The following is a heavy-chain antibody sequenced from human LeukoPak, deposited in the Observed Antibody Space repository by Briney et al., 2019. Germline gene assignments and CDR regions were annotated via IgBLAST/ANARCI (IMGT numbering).Heavy chain of an antibody. CDR1: GGTFSSYA. D-gene: IGHD4-17*01. CDR2: IIPILGIA. J-gene: IGHJ3*02. Sequence: GALVKVSCKASGGTFSSYAISWVRQAPGQGLEWMGRIIPILGIANYAQKFQGRVTITADKSTSTAYMELSSLRSEDTAVYYCALPYTVTTYDAFDIWGQGTMVTVSS. CDR3: ALPYTVTTYDAFDI. V-gene: IGHV1-69*04.